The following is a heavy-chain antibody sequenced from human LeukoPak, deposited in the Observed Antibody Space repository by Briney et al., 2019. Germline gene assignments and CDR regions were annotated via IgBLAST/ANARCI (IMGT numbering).Heavy chain of an antibody. Sequence: GGSLRLSCAASGFTFSSYSMNWVRQAPGKGLEWVANIKQDGSEKYYVDSVKGRFTISRDNAKNSLYLQMNSLRAEDTAVYYCARVGTGGFDYWGQGTLVTVSS. CDR2: IKQDGSEK. J-gene: IGHJ4*02. D-gene: IGHD3/OR15-3a*01. V-gene: IGHV3-7*01. CDR1: GFTFSSYS. CDR3: ARVGTGGFDY.